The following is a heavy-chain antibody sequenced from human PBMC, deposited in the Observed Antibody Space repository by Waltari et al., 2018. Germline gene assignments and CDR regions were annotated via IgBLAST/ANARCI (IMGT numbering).Heavy chain of an antibody. J-gene: IGHJ5*02. V-gene: IGHV3-7*01. CDR1: GFTFSSYW. CDR2: IKQDGSEK. CDR3: ARDLWDYGETGWFDP. D-gene: IGHD4-17*01. Sequence: EVQLVESGGGLVQPGGSLRLSCAASGFTFSSYWMSWVRPAPGKGLEWVANIKQDGSEKYYVDSVKGRFTISRDNAKNSLYLQMNSLRAEDTAVYYCARDLWDYGETGWFDPWGQGTLVTVSS.